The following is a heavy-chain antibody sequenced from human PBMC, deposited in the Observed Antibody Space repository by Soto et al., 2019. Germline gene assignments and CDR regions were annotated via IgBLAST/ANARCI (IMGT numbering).Heavy chain of an antibody. V-gene: IGHV3-23*01. CDR3: AKDRNYPRDQFQY. D-gene: IGHD1-7*01. J-gene: IGHJ4*02. CDR1: GFTFSTYS. Sequence: WGSLRLSWAASGFTFSTYSLTLVLQSPGKGLELVSAISANGQGIYYADSVMGRFTISRDNSKNTIFLHMDSLRAEDTAVYYCAKDRNYPRDQFQYWGQGTLVTVSS. CDR2: ISANGQGI.